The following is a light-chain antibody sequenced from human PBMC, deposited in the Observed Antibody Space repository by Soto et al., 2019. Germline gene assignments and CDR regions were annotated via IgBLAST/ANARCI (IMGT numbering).Light chain of an antibody. J-gene: IGLJ1*01. V-gene: IGLV2-14*01. CDR2: DVS. Sequence: QSALTQPASVSGSPGQSITISCTGTSSDVGGYNYVSWYQQHPGKAPKLMIYDVSNRPSGVSNRFSGSKSSNTASLTISGLQAEDEADYYCSSYTSSSTPALDGFGTGTKVTLL. CDR3: SSYTSSSTPALDG. CDR1: SSDVGGYNY.